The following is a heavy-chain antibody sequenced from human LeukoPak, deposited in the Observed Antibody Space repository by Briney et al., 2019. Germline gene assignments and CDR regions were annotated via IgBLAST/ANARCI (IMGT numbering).Heavy chain of an antibody. CDR2: IRYDGSNK. Sequence: PGGSLRLSCAASGFTFSSYGMHWVRQAPGKGLEWVAFIRYDGSNKYYADSVKGRFTISRDNSKNTLYLQMNSLRAEDTAVYYCAKDSIAESWGGGSSSSYWGQGTLVTVSS. CDR1: GFTFSSYG. J-gene: IGHJ4*02. V-gene: IGHV3-30*02. D-gene: IGHD6-6*01. CDR3: AKDSIAESWGGGSSSSY.